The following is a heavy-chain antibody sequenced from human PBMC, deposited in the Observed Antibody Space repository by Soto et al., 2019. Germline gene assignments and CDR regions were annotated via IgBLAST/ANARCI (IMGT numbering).Heavy chain of an antibody. J-gene: IGHJ4*02. CDR3: ARIRGWGWLGPNDY. D-gene: IGHD3-10*01. V-gene: IGHV2-26*01. CDR1: GFSLSNARMS. CDR2: IFSNDAK. Sequence: QVTLKESGPVLVKPTEPLTLTCTVSGFSLSNARMSVSWIRQPPGKALEWLAHIFSNDAKSYSASLKSRRTIYKQTSKSQLVLTMTIMDTVDTATYYCARIRGWGWLGPNDYWGQGTLVTVSS.